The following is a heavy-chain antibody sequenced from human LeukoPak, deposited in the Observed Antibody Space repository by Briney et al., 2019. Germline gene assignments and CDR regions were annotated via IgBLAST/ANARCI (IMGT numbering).Heavy chain of an antibody. CDR3: ARGPELERFDY. CDR1: GCTFSGYG. D-gene: IGHD1-1*01. Sequence: ASVKLSCTASGCTFSGYGISWVRQAPGQGLEWMGGIIPIFGTANYAQKVQGRVTITTDESTSTAYMELSSLRSEDTAVYYCARGPELERFDYWGQGTLVTVSS. CDR2: IIPIFGTA. J-gene: IGHJ4*02. V-gene: IGHV1-69*05.